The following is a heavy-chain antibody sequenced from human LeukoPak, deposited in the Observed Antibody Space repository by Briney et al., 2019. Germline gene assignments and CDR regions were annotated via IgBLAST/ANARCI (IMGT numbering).Heavy chain of an antibody. J-gene: IGHJ4*02. CDR3: AREDILTGFDY. V-gene: IGHV4-59*12. CDR2: ISYGGRT. D-gene: IGHD3-9*01. Sequence: PSETLSLTCTVSGGSISSYYWSWIRQPPGKGLEWIGYISYGGRTNYNPSLQSRVTISVDTSKTQFSLNLDSVTAADTAVYYCAREDILTGFDYWGQGTLVTVSS. CDR1: GGSISSYY.